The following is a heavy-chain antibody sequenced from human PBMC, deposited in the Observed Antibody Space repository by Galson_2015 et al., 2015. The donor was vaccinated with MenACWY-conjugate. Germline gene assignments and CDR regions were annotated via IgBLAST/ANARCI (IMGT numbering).Heavy chain of an antibody. V-gene: IGHV2-5*02. J-gene: IGHJ3*02. D-gene: IGHD1-26*01. Sequence: PALVKPTQTLTLTCTFSGFSLTTTGVGVGWIRQPPGKALEWLSLIYWDDDERSSPSLKNRLTITNDTSKNQVVLTMTNMAPVDTATYDSAHGTVDMLTGDKWVDASDIWGQATGVTVAS. CDR2: IYWDDDE. CDR1: GFSLTTTGVG. CDR3: AHGTVDMLTGDKWVDASDI.